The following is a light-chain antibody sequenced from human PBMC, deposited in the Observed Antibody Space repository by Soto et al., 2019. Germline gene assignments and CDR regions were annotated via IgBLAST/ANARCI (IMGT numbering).Light chain of an antibody. Sequence: QSVLTQPRSVSGSPGQSVTISCTGTSSDVGGYEYVSWYQQHPGKAPKLMIYDVSKRPSGVPDRFSGSRSGNTASLTISWLQMGDEADYYCFSLPGSPFSSFGFGPKVTF. CDR1: SSDVGGYEY. CDR3: FSLPGSPFSS. V-gene: IGLV2-11*01. J-gene: IGLJ1*01. CDR2: DVS.